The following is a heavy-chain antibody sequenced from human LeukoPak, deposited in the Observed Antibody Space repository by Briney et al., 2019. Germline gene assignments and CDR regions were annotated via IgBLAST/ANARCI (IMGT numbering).Heavy chain of an antibody. CDR3: ARQDSGYDPFDI. Sequence: SETLSLTCAVSGYSISSGYYWGWIRQPPGKGLEWIGSIYHSGSTSYNPSLKSRVTISVDTSKNQFSVKLSSVTAADTAVYYCARQDSGYDPFDIWGQGTMVTVSS. CDR1: GYSISSGYY. CDR2: IYHSGST. V-gene: IGHV4-38-2*01. D-gene: IGHD5-12*01. J-gene: IGHJ3*02.